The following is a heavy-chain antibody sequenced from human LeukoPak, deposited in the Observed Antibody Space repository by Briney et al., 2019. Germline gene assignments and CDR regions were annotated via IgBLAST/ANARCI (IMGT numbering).Heavy chain of an antibody. D-gene: IGHD1-26*01. CDR2: INPNSGGT. CDR3: ARVSGSYYYFDD. V-gene: IGHV1-2*02. CDR1: GYTFTGYY. Sequence: ASVKVSCKASGYTFTGYYMHWVRQAPGQGLEWMGWINPNSGGTNYAQKFQGRVTMTRDTSISTAYMELSRLRSDDTAVYYCARVSGSYYYFDDWGQGTLVTVSS. J-gene: IGHJ4*02.